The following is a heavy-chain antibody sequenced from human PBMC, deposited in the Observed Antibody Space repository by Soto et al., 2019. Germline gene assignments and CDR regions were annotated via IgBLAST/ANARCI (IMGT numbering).Heavy chain of an antibody. V-gene: IGHV3-74*01. CDR2: INSDGSST. Sequence: PGGSLRLSCAASGFTFSSYWMHWVRQAPGKGLVWVSRINSDGSSTSYADSVKGRFTISRDNAKNTLYLQMNSLRAEDTAVYYCARDQPMSYYYYGMDVWGQGXTVTVSS. J-gene: IGHJ6*02. CDR3: ARDQPMSYYYYGMDV. CDR1: GFTFSSYW.